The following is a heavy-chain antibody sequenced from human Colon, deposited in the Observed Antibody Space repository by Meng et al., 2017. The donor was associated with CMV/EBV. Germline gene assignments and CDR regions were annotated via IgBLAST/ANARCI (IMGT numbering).Heavy chain of an antibody. CDR1: GFTFSSYA. Sequence: GGSLRLSCAASGFTFSSYAMHWVRQAPGKGLEWVAVISYDGTNTHYADSVKGRFTISRDNSKNTLYLQMNSLRAEDTAVYYCAGVLRGYWGQGTLVTVSS. CDR2: ISYDGTNT. V-gene: IGHV3-30-3*01. CDR3: AGVLRGY. J-gene: IGHJ4*02.